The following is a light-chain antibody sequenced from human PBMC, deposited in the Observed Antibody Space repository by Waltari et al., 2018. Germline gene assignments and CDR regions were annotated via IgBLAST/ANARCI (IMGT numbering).Light chain of an antibody. Sequence: DIVMTQSPDSLAVSLGERATINCKSSQSLLYSPTNKNYLGWFQKRPGQPPKLLIYWASTREAGVPDRCSGSASWTDFTLTITSLQAEDVAVYYCQQYFDIPRTCGQGTKVEIK. CDR1: QSLLYSPTNKNY. V-gene: IGKV4-1*01. CDR2: WAS. CDR3: QQYFDIPRT. J-gene: IGKJ1*01.